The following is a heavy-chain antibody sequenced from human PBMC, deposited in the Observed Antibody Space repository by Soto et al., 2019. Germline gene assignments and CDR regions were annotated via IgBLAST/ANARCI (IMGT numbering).Heavy chain of an antibody. J-gene: IGHJ4*02. Sequence: GGSLRLSCAASGFTFSTHAMSWVRQAPGKGLEWVSSISSGGTTTFYAASVEGRFTISRDKSKNTLYLQMNSLRADDTAVYYCAREGGSIGGWFGRKFDSWGQGTQVTVPQ. CDR3: AREGGSIGGWFGRKFDS. D-gene: IGHD6-19*01. CDR2: ISSGGTTT. CDR1: GFTFSTHA. V-gene: IGHV3-23*01.